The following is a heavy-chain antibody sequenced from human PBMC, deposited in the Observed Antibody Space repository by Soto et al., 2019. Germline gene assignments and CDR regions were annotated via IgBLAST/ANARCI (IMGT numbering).Heavy chain of an antibody. CDR2: INHSGST. CDR3: AREGSGSPYYYYYYMDV. V-gene: IGHV4-34*01. Sequence: QVQLQQWGAGLLKPSETLSLTCAVYGGSFSGYYWSWIRQPPGKGLEWIGEINHSGSTNYNPSLKSRVTISVDTSKNQFSLKLSSVTAADTAVYYYAREGSGSPYYYYYYMDVWGKGTTVTVSS. J-gene: IGHJ6*03. D-gene: IGHD3-10*01. CDR1: GGSFSGYY.